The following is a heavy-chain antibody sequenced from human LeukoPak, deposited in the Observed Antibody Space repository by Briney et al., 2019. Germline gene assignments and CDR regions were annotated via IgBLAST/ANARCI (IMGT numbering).Heavy chain of an antibody. CDR1: GGSFSGYY. D-gene: IGHD2-15*01. Sequence: SETLSLTRAVYGGSFSGYYWSWIRQPPGKGLEWIGEINHSGSTNYNPSLKSRVTISVDTSKDQFSLKLSSVTAADTAVYYCARGGLLGVVVAATNPGIDYWGQGTLVTVSS. J-gene: IGHJ4*02. V-gene: IGHV4-34*01. CDR2: INHSGST. CDR3: ARGGLLGVVVAATNPGIDY.